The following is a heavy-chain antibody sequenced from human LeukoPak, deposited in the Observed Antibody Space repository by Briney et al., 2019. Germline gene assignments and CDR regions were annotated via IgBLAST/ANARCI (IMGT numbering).Heavy chain of an antibody. Sequence: SETLSLTCTVSGDSINSLDLWSLVRQPPGKGLGWIGEINHSGSTNYNPSLKSRVTISVDTSKNQFSLKLTSVTAADTAVYYCARTPLDYDSSGHPRPRDDDWGQGILVTVSS. CDR3: ARTPLDYDSSGHPRPRDDD. CDR2: INHSGST. CDR1: GDSINSLDL. D-gene: IGHD3-22*01. J-gene: IGHJ4*02. V-gene: IGHV4-4*02.